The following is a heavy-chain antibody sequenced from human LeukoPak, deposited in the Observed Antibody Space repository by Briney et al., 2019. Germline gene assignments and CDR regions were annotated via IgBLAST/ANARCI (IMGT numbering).Heavy chain of an antibody. CDR3: ARDSFYGSGSYYNEYYYGMDV. V-gene: IGHV3-66*01. J-gene: IGHJ6*02. CDR2: IYSGGST. D-gene: IGHD3-10*01. Sequence: PGGSLRLSCAASGFTVSSNYMSWVRQAPGKGLEWVSVIYSGGSTYYADSVKGRFTISRDNSKNTLHLQMNSLRAEDTAVYYCARDSFYGSGSYYNEYYYGMDVWGQGTTVTVSS. CDR1: GFTVSSNY.